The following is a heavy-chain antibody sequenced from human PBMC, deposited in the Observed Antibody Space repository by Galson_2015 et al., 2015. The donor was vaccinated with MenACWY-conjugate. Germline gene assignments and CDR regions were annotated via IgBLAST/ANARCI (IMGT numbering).Heavy chain of an antibody. V-gene: IGHV6-1*01. CDR1: GDSVSSDSAA. J-gene: IGHJ4*02. D-gene: IGHD2-2*01. CDR3: AREAMFSTNFYAIDS. CDR2: TYFTSKWYN. Sequence: CAISGDSVSSDSAAWNWIRQSPSRGLEWLGRTYFTSKWYNDYAVSVKSRITINPDTSKNLITLQLSSLTPEDAAVYYCAREAMFSTNFYAIDSWGQGTLVTVSA.